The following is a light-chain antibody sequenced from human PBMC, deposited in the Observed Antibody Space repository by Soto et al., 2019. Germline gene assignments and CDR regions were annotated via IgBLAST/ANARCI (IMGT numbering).Light chain of an antibody. CDR1: QSLLYSNGYNY. J-gene: IGKJ1*01. Sequence: DMVMTQSPLSLTVTPGEPASISCRSSQSLLYSNGYNYLDWYLQKPGQSPQLLIYLGFNRASGVPDRFSGSGSGTDSTLKISRVEAEDVGVYYCMQALELRTFGQGTKVEIK. CDR3: MQALELRT. CDR2: LGF. V-gene: IGKV2-28*01.